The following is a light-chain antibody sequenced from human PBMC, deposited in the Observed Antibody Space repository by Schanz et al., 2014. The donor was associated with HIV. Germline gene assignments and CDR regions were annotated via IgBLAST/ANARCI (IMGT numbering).Light chain of an antibody. V-gene: IGLV2-8*01. CDR1: SNDIGSYNY. J-gene: IGLJ3*02. CDR2: DLT. Sequence: QSALTQPPSASGSPGQSVTISCIGTSNDIGSYNYLSWYQQHPGKAPKLMIYDLTVRPSGISNRFSGSKSGNTASLTISGLQAEDEAEYYCSSYAGSYTWVFGGGTKLTVL. CDR3: SSYAGSYTWV.